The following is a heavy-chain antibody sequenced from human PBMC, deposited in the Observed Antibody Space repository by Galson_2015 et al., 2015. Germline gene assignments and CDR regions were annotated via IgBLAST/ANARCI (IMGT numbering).Heavy chain of an antibody. CDR3: ASPITAYYVMVV. CDR1: GGTFSSYA. D-gene: IGHD1-14*01. CDR2: IVPIFGTA. Sequence: SVKVSCKASGGTFSSYAISWVRQAPGQGLEWMGGIVPIFGTANYAQKFQGKVTITADESTSTAYMELSSLRSEDTALYYCASPITAYYVMVVCVHGTPVTVSS. V-gene: IGHV1-69*13. J-gene: IGHJ6*02.